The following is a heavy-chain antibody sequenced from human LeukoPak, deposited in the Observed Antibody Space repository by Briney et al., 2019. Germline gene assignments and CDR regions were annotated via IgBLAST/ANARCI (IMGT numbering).Heavy chain of an antibody. CDR2: IYDSGST. Sequence: SETSLTCTVSGGSIRSSYYYWGWIRQPPGKGLEWIGSIYDSGSTYYNPSLKSRVTISVDTSKNQFSLKLNSVTAADTAVYYCARPGTTGTVFYAFDIWGQGTMVTVSS. D-gene: IGHD1-1*01. V-gene: IGHV4-39*01. CDR1: GGSIRSSYYY. J-gene: IGHJ3*02. CDR3: ARPGTTGTVFYAFDI.